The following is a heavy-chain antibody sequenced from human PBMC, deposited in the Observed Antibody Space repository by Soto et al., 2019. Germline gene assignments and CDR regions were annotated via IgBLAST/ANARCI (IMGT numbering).Heavy chain of an antibody. V-gene: IGHV4-4*07. CDR3: ARGAGPPWFDP. J-gene: IGHJ5*02. CDR2: IYANGNS. CDR1: GGSISSYY. Sequence: SETLSLTCTVSGGSISSYYWSWIRQPAGKGLEWIGRIYANGNSDYNPSLKSRVTVSIDTSKNQFSMKVTSVTAADTAVYYCARGAGPPWFDPWGQGTLVTVSS.